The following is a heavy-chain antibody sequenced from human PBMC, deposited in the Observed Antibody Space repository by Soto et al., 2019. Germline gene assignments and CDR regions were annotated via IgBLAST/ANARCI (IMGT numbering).Heavy chain of an antibody. CDR3: ARDPRARIGYSVSWYYFDY. J-gene: IGHJ4*02. CDR1: GFTFSSSA. D-gene: IGHD5-12*01. V-gene: IGHV3-48*02. CDR2: ISPSSSPI. Sequence: GGSLRLSCAASGFTFSSSAMNWVRQAPGKGLEWISYISPSSSPIYYADSVKGRFTISRDNAKNSLYLQMNSLRDEDTAVYYCARDPRARIGYSVSWYYFDYWGQGTLVTVSS.